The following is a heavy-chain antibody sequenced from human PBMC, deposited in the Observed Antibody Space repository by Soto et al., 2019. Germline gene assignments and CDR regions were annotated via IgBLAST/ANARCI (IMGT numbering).Heavy chain of an antibody. CDR2: INPHSGDT. J-gene: IGHJ4*02. CDR1: GYSFTGHY. Sequence: QVQLVQSGAEVKKPGASVKVSCKASGYSFTGHYVHWVRQAPGQGLEWMGWINPHSGDTHYAQKFKGRVTMTRDTSVNTAYFELRWLRSDDTAVYFCARDVYSVEYWGQGTLVTVS. CDR3: ARDVYSVEY. V-gene: IGHV1-2*02. D-gene: IGHD2-8*01.